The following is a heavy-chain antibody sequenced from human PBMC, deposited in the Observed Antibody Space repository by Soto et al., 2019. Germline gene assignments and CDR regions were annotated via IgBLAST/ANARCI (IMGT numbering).Heavy chain of an antibody. CDR1: GGSVTSAGYF. D-gene: IGHD3-9*01. CDR3: ARHRPAASRYAYYHYMDV. V-gene: IGHV4-39*01. CDR2: VYFSGDT. Sequence: SETLSLTCTVSGGSVTSAGYFWGWIRQPPGKGLEWFGSVYFSGDTYSNPSLRSRLAMSVDTSKSQFSLNLTSATAADTAVYYCARHRPAASRYAYYHYMDVWGKGTTVTVSS. J-gene: IGHJ6*03.